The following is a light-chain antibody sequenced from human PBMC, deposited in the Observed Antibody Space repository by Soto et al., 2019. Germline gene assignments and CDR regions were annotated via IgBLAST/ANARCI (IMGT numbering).Light chain of an antibody. CDR2: AAS. V-gene: IGKV1-9*01. CDR1: QDISSY. Sequence: IQVTQSPSSLSASVGDRVTITCRASQDISSYLAWYQQKPGKAPTLLIYAASNLQSGVPSRFSGSGFGTDFTLTISSMQAEDFASYYCPQLRSYPSTFGGGTKADIK. CDR3: PQLRSYPST. J-gene: IGKJ4*01.